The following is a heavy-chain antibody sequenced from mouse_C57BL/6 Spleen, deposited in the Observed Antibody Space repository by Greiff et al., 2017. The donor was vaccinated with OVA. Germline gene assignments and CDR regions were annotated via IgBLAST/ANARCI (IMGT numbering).Heavy chain of an antibody. D-gene: IGHD2-3*01. CDR3: ARKVDGYSYFDV. J-gene: IGHJ1*03. CDR2: IWSGGST. Sequence: VQGVESGPGLVQPSQSLSITCTVSGFSLTSYGVHWVRQSPGKGLEWLGVIWSGGSTDYNAAFISRLSISKDNSKSQVFFKMNSLQADDTAIYYCARKVDGYSYFDVWGTGTTVTVSS. V-gene: IGHV2-2*01. CDR1: GFSLTSYG.